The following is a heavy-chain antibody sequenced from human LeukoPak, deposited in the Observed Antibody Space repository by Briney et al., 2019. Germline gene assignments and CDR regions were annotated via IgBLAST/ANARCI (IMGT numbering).Heavy chain of an antibody. CDR1: GFSFSDAW. CDR3: ATSADSSGNE. J-gene: IGHJ4*02. D-gene: IGHD3-22*01. CDR2: IRSKADGGTP. V-gene: IGHV3-15*07. Sequence: GGSLRLSCAASGFSFSDAWMNWVRQAPGKGLEWVGHIRSKADGGTPDYIAPVKGRFTISRDNAKSSVYLQMNTLRAEDTAVYYCATSADSSGNEWGQGTLVTVSS.